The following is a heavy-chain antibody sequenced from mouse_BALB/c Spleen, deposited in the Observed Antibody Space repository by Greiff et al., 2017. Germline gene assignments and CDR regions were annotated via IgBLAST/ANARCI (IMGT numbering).Heavy chain of an antibody. J-gene: IGHJ4*01. CDR1: GFNFKDYY. D-gene: IGHD2-12*01. Sequence: VQLQQSGAELVRSGASVKLSCTASGFNFKDYYMHWVKQRPEQGLEWIGWIDPENGDTEYAPKFQGKATMTADTSSNTAYLQLSSLTSEDTAVYYYNGYPYAMEVWGEGTTVTVSS. CDR3: NGYPYAMEV. CDR2: IDPENGDT. V-gene: IGHV14-4*02.